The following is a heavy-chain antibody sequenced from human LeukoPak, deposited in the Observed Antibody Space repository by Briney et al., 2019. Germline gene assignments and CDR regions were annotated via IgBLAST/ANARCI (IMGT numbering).Heavy chain of an antibody. CDR1: GGSISSGGYS. CDR2: IYHSGST. D-gene: IGHD4-23*01. CDR3: ARETVALAILDY. V-gene: IGHV4-30-2*01. Sequence: SETLSLTCAVSGGSISSGGYSWSWIRQPPGKGLEWIGYIYHSGSTYYNPSLKSRVTISVDRSKNQFSLKLSSVTAADTAVYYCARETVALAILDYWGQGTLVTVSS. J-gene: IGHJ4*02.